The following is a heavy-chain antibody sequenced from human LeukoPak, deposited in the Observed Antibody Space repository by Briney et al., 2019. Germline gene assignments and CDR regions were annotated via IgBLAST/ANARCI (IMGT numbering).Heavy chain of an antibody. CDR3: AKGLGRRTGAFDI. CDR1: GFTFSSYS. J-gene: IGHJ3*02. V-gene: IGHV3-21*01. CDR2: ISSSSYI. Sequence: GGSLRLSCAASGFTFSSYSMNWVRQAPGKGLEWVSSISSSSYIYYADSVKGRFTISRDNSKNTLYLQMNSLRAEDTAVYYCAKGLGRRTGAFDIWGQGTMVTVSS. D-gene: IGHD5-12*01.